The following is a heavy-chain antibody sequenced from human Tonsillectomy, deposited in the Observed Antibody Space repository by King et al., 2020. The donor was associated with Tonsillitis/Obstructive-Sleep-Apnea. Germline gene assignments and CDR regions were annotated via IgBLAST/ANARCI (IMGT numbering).Heavy chain of an antibody. CDR2: INHSGST. D-gene: IGHD2-2*01. CDR1: GGSFSGNF. J-gene: IGHJ6*02. CDR3: ASWGAYRSSTNCYYV. V-gene: IGHV4-34*01. Sequence: HVQLQQWGAGLLKPSETLSLTCAVYGGSFSGNFWSWIRQPPGKGLEWIGEINHSGSTNYNPSLKSRVTISVDTSKNQFSLKLSSLTAAETAVYYCASWGAYRSSTNCYYVWGQGTTVTVSS.